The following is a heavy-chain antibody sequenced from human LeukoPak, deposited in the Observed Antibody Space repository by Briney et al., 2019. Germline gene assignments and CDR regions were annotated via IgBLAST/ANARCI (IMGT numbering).Heavy chain of an antibody. CDR2: INAGNGNT. D-gene: IGHD1-26*01. CDR3: AARGSSRLGAFDI. J-gene: IGHJ3*02. V-gene: IGHV1-3*01. Sequence: ASVKVSCKASGYTFTSYAMHWVRQAPGQRLEWMGWINAGNGNTKYSQKFQGRVTITRDTSASTAYMELSSLRSEDTAVYYCAARGSSRLGAFDIWGQGTMVTVSS. CDR1: GYTFTSYA.